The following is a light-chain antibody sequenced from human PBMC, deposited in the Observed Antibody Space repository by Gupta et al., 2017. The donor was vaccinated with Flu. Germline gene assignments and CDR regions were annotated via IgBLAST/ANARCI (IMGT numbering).Light chain of an antibody. Sequence: SSELTQDHAVSVALGQTVRITCQGDSLRSYYASWYQQTPGQAPVLVIYGENKRPSGIPDRFSGSRSGNTASLTITGAQAEDEADYYCNSRDSSGNHLWVFGGGTKLTVL. J-gene: IGLJ3*02. CDR2: GEN. CDR1: SLRSYY. CDR3: NSRDSSGNHLWV. V-gene: IGLV3-19*01.